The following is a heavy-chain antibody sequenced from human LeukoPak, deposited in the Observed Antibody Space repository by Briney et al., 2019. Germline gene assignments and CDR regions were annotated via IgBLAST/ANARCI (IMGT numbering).Heavy chain of an antibody. Sequence: GGSLRLSCAASGFTVSSNYMSWVRQAPGKGLEWVSVIYSGGSTYYADSVKGRFTISRDNSKNTLYLQMNSLRAEDTAVYYCAREVGKRYSSSWLVDYWGQGTLVTVSS. D-gene: IGHD6-13*01. CDR2: IYSGGST. V-gene: IGHV3-66*01. CDR3: AREVGKRYSSSWLVDY. CDR1: GFTVSSNY. J-gene: IGHJ4*02.